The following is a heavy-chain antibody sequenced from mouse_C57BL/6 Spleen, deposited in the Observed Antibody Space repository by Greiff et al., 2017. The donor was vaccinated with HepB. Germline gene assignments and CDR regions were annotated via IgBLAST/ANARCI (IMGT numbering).Heavy chain of an antibody. CDR1: GYTFTSYG. D-gene: IGHD1-1*01. J-gene: IGHJ3*01. V-gene: IGHV1-81*01. CDR2: IYPRSGNT. Sequence: VKPQESGAELARPGASVKLSCKASGYTFTSYGISWVKQRTGQGLEWIGEIYPRSGNTYYNEKFKGKATLTADKSSSTAYMELRSLTSEDSAVYFCARSRIYYYSSSLSYWGQGTLVTVSA. CDR3: ARSRIYYYSSSLSY.